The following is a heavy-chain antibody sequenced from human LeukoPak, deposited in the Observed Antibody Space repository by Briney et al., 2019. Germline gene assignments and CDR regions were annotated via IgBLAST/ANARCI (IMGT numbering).Heavy chain of an antibody. D-gene: IGHD2-15*01. Sequence: SETLSLTCTVSGGSISSGDYYWSWIRQPPGKGLEWIGYIYYSGSTYYNPSLKSRVTMSVDTSKKQFSLKLSSVTAADTAVYYCARGYCSGGNCYYFDNWGQGTLVTVSS. J-gene: IGHJ4*02. CDR2: IYYSGST. CDR1: GGSISSGDYY. V-gene: IGHV4-30-4*02. CDR3: ARGYCSGGNCYYFDN.